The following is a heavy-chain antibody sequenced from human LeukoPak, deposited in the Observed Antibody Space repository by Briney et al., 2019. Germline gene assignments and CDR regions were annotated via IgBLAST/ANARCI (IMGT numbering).Heavy chain of an antibody. J-gene: IGHJ3*02. CDR2: MNPNSGKT. Sequence: ASVKVSCKASGYTFTTYDINWVRQATGQGLEWMGWMNPNSGKTGYAQKFQGRVTITRNTSISTAYMDLSYLRSEDTAVYYCARGKAGDSGGHRAFDIWGQGTMVTVSS. V-gene: IGHV1-8*01. CDR3: ARGKAGDSGGHRAFDI. D-gene: IGHD2-15*01. CDR1: GYTFTTYD.